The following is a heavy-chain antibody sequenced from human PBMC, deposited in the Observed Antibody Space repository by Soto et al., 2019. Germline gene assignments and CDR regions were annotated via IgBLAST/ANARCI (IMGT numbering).Heavy chain of an antibody. CDR1: GYTFTSYG. V-gene: IGHV1-18*01. J-gene: IGHJ4*02. Sequence: ASGKVSCKASGYTFTSYGISWVRQAPGQGLEWMGWISAYNGNTNYAQKLQGRVTMTTDTSTSTAYMELRSLRSDDTAVYYCARDQPYRSGWQQWLYWGQGTLVTVSS. CDR2: ISAYNGNT. D-gene: IGHD6-19*01. CDR3: ARDQPYRSGWQQWLY.